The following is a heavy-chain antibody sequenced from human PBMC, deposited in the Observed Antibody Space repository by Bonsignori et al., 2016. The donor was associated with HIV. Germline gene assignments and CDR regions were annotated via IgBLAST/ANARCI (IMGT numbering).Heavy chain of an antibody. V-gene: IGHV1-69*10. Sequence: WVRQAPGQGLEWMGGIIPILDIVNYAEKFRGRVTITADKSTSTAYMEVNSLTSEDTALYYCARGVIAAVGAYFDYWGQGALVTVSS. CDR3: ARGVIAAVGAYFDY. J-gene: IGHJ4*02. D-gene: IGHD6-13*01. CDR2: IIPILDIV.